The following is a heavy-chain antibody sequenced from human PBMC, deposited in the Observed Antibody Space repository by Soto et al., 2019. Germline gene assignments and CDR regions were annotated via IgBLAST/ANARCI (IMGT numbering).Heavy chain of an antibody. Sequence: QVQLVQSGAEVKKPGASVKVSCKASGYTFTSYDINWLRLAPGQGLEWMGWMNGDRDNTGSAQKFPGRLTMTKGTSKNTAYTELSSLTSEDTALYFCARRTIAHRYCDLWGRGTLVTVSS. V-gene: IGHV1-8*01. CDR2: MNGDRDNT. D-gene: IGHD1-1*01. CDR1: GYTFTSYD. J-gene: IGHJ2*01. CDR3: ARRTIAHRYCDL.